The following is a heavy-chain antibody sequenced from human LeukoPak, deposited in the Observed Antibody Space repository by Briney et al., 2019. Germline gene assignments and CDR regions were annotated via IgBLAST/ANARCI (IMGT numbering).Heavy chain of an antibody. D-gene: IGHD3-10*01. Sequence: ASVKVSCKVSGYTLTELSMHWVRQAPGKGLEWMGGFDPEDGETIYAQKFQGRVTMTEDTSTDTAYMELSSLRSEDTAVYYCATFSGSYLILDYWGQGTLVTVSS. J-gene: IGHJ4*02. CDR3: ATFSGSYLILDY. CDR2: FDPEDGET. CDR1: GYTLTELS. V-gene: IGHV1-24*01.